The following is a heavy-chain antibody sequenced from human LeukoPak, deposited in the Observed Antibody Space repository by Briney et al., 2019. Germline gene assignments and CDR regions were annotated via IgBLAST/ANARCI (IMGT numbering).Heavy chain of an antibody. D-gene: IGHD1-26*01. V-gene: IGHV3-15*01. J-gene: IGHJ4*02. Sequence: GGSLRLSCAVSGFTFSDAWMIWVRQAPGKGLEWVGRLTSEADGGAAEYAAPMKGRFTISRDDSKNTLYLQMNSLKTDDTAVYYCATDLRWELQFDYWGQGTLVTVSS. CDR1: GFTFSDAW. CDR3: ATDLRWELQFDY. CDR2: LTSEADGGAA.